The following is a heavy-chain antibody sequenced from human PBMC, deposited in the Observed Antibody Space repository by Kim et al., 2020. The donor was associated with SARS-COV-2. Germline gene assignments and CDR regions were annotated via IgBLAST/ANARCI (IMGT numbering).Heavy chain of an antibody. CDR2: IIPILGIA. CDR3: ARVGYYGSGSYSYHYGMDV. CDR1: GCTFSSYA. Sequence: SVKVSCKASGCTFSSYAISWVRQAPGQGLEWMGRIIPILGIANYAQKFQGRVTITADKSTSTAYMELSSLRSEDTAVYYCARVGYYGSGSYSYHYGMDVWGQGTTVTVSS. V-gene: IGHV1-69*04. J-gene: IGHJ6*02. D-gene: IGHD3-10*01.